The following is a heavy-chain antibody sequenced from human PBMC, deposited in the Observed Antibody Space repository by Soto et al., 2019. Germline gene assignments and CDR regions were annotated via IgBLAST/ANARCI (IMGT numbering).Heavy chain of an antibody. CDR3: ARGGTTIAY. J-gene: IGHJ4*02. V-gene: IGHV1-18*01. CDR2: ISAYNGNT. Sequence: QVQLVQSGAEVKKPGASVKVSCKASGYTFTNFGISWVRQTPGQGLEWMGWISAYNGNTNYAQNFQGRVTMTTDTSTSTADMELRSLRSDDRAVYYWARGGTTIAYWSQGTLFTFS. CDR1: GYTFTNFG. D-gene: IGHD4-17*01.